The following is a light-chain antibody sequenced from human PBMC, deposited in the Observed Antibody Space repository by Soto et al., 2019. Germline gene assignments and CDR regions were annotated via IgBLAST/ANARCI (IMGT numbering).Light chain of an antibody. J-gene: IGLJ1*01. Sequence: QSALTQPASVSGSPGQSITISCTGTSSDVDGYDYVSWYQQHPGKAPKLMIYVVNNRPSGVSTRFSGSKSGNTASLTISGLQADDEADYYCTSYTSSSTYVFGTGTKLTVL. CDR3: TSYTSSSTYV. V-gene: IGLV2-14*01. CDR1: SSDVDGYDY. CDR2: VVN.